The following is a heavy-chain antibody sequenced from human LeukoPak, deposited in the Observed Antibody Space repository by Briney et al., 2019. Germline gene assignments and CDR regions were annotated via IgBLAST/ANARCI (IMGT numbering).Heavy chain of an antibody. CDR2: INHSGST. CDR3: ARGRALDGYRYFDY. CDR1: GGSFSGYY. J-gene: IGHJ4*02. V-gene: IGHV4-34*01. D-gene: IGHD5-24*01. Sequence: SETLSLTCAVYGGSFSGYYWSWIRQPPGKGLEWIGEINHSGSTNYNPSLKSRVTISVDTSKNQFSLKLSSVTAADTAVYYCARGRALDGYRYFDYWGQGTLVTVST.